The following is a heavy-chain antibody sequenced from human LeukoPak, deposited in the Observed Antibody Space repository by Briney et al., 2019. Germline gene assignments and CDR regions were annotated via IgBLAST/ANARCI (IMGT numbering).Heavy chain of an antibody. V-gene: IGHV3-74*01. Sequence: GGSLRLSCAASGNYWMHWVRQAPGKGLVWVSHINSDGSWTSYADSVKGRFTISKDNAKNTVFLQMNNLRAEDTAVYYCVSFYETYWGRGTLVTVSS. CDR3: VSFYETY. CDR1: GNYW. D-gene: IGHD2-2*01. CDR2: INSDGSWT. J-gene: IGHJ4*02.